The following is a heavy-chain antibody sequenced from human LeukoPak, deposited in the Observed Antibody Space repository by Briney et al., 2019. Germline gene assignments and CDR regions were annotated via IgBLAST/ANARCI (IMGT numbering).Heavy chain of an antibody. V-gene: IGHV1-3*01. D-gene: IGHD4-17*01. CDR3: ARDKSYGTSWFDP. Sequence: GASVKVSCKASGYTFTSYAMHWVRQAPGQRLEWMGWINAGNGNTKYSQEFQGRVTMTTDTSTSTAYMELRSLRSDDTAVYYCARDKSYGTSWFDPWGQGTLVTVSS. J-gene: IGHJ5*02. CDR2: INAGNGNT. CDR1: GYTFTSYA.